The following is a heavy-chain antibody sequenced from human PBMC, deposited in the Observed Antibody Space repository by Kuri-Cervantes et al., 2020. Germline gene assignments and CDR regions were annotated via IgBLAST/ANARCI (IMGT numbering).Heavy chain of an antibody. J-gene: IGHJ4*02. CDR2: ISGSGGST. CDR1: GFTFSSYA. V-gene: IGHV3-23*01. Sequence: GGSLRLSCAASGFTFSSYAMSWVRQAPGKGLEWVSAISGSGGSTYYADSVKGRFTISRDNSKNTLYLQMNSLRAEDTAVYYCARDWFGYDSSGYTGWGQGTLVTVSS. CDR3: ARDWFGYDSSGYTG. D-gene: IGHD3-22*01.